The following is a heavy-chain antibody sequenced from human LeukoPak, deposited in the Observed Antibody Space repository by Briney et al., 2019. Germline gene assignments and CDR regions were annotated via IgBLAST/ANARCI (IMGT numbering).Heavy chain of an antibody. V-gene: IGHV3-23*01. CDR3: AKGSSGYFVDL. D-gene: IGHD3-22*01. Sequence: GGSLRLSCAASRFIFNNYGLIWVRQAPGKGLEWVSAISNDGGGTNYADFVKGRFTISRDNSKNTLFLQMNSLRAEGTALYYCAKGSSGYFVDLWGQGTLVTVSS. J-gene: IGHJ5*02. CDR2: ISNDGGGT. CDR1: RFIFNNYG.